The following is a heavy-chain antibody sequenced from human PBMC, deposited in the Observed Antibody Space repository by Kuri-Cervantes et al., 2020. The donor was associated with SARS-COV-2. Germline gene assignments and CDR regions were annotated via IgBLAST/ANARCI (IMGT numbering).Heavy chain of an antibody. J-gene: IGHJ4*02. V-gene: IGHV3-53*01. D-gene: IGHD6-19*01. CDR3: ARSIIAVAGFGGRDY. Sequence: GESLKISCAASGFTFSDHYMSWVRQAPGKGLEWVSVIYSGGSTYYADSVKGRFTISRDNSKNTLYLQMNSLRAEDTAVYYCARSIIAVAGFGGRDYWGQGTLVTVSS. CDR1: GFTFSDHY. CDR2: IYSGGST.